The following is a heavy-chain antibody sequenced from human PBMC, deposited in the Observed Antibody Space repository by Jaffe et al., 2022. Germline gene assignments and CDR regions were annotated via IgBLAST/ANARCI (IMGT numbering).Heavy chain of an antibody. CDR3: AKQAQQLEQTRGYYYYYYMDV. CDR2: IRYDGSNK. CDR1: GFTFSSYG. V-gene: IGHV3-30*02. Sequence: QVQLVESGGGVVQPGGSLRLSCAASGFTFSSYGMHWVRQAPGKGLEWVAFIRYDGSNKYYADSVKGRFTISRDNSKNTLYLQMNSLRAEDTAVYYCAKQAQQLEQTRGYYYYYYMDVWGKGTTVTVSS. J-gene: IGHJ6*03. D-gene: IGHD6-13*01.